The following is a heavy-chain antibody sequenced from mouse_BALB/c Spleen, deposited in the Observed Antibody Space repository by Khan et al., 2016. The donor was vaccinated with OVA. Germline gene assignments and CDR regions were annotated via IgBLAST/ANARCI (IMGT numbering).Heavy chain of an antibody. CDR1: GYTFTDYS. J-gene: IGHJ2*01. V-gene: IGHV9-2-1*01. D-gene: IGHD2-14*01. CDR2: INTETGEL. Sequence: QIQLVQSGPELKKPGETVKISCKASGYTFTDYSMHWVKQAPGKGLKWMGWINTETGELTYADDFKGRFAFSLETSASTAYLQINNLKNEETATYFCARDRYDYFDYWGQGTTRTVSS. CDR3: ARDRYDYFDY.